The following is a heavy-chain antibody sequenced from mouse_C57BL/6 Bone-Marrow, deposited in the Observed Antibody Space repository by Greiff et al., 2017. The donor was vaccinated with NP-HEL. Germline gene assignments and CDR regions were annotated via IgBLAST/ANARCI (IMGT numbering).Heavy chain of an antibody. J-gene: IGHJ2*01. CDR1: GYTFTSYW. CDR2: FDPSDSYT. Sequence: QVQLQQPGAELVMPGASVKLSCKASGYTFTSYWMHWVKQRPGQGLEWIGEFDPSDSYTNYNQKFKGKSTLTVDKSSSTAYMQLSSLTSEDSAVYACARRIPGGYFDDWGQGTTLTVSS. CDR3: ARRIPGGYFDD. V-gene: IGHV1-69*01.